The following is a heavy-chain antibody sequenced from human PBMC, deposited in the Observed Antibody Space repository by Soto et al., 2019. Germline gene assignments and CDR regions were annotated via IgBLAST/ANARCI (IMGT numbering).Heavy chain of an antibody. CDR2: ISYDGSNK. V-gene: IGHV3-30*18. J-gene: IGHJ4*01. CDR3: AKAEYPQEDFDY. D-gene: IGHD6-6*01. Sequence: GGSLRLSCAASGFTFSSYGMHWVRQAPGKGLEWVAVISYDGSNKYYADSVKGRFTISRDNSKNTLYLQMNSLRAEDTAVYYCAKAEYPQEDFDYWGHGTLVTVSS. CDR1: GFTFSSYG.